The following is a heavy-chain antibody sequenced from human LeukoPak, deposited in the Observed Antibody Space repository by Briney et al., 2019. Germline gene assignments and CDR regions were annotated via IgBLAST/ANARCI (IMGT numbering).Heavy chain of an antibody. CDR3: ARDASSGWYGMNAFDI. Sequence: GGSLRLSCAASGFTFSSYGMHWVRQAPGKGLEWVAVIWYDGSNKYYADSVKGRFTISRDNSKNTLYLQMDSLRAEDTAVYYCARDASSGWYGMNAFDIWGQRTMVTVSS. CDR1: GFTFSSYG. D-gene: IGHD6-19*01. V-gene: IGHV3-33*01. J-gene: IGHJ3*02. CDR2: IWYDGSNK.